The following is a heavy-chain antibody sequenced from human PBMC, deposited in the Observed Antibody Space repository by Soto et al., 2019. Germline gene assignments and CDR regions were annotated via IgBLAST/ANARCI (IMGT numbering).Heavy chain of an antibody. CDR1: GFTFSSYW. Sequence: GGSLRLSCAASGFTFSSYWMSWVRRAPGRGLEWLANIKQDGSEKDYVDSVKGRFTISRDNAKNSLYLQMNSLRAEDTAVYYCARGITIFGVTRLDYWGQGTLVTVAS. V-gene: IGHV3-7*04. CDR2: IKQDGSEK. J-gene: IGHJ4*02. D-gene: IGHD3-3*01. CDR3: ARGITIFGVTRLDY.